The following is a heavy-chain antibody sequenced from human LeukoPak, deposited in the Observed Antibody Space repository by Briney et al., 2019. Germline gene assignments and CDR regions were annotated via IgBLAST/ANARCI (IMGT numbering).Heavy chain of an antibody. CDR2: IKQDGSEK. CDR1: GFTFSSYW. J-gene: IGHJ4*02. D-gene: IGHD3-22*01. V-gene: IGHV3-7*01. Sequence: GGSLRLSCAASGFTFSSYWMSWVRQAPGKGLEWVANIKQDGSEKYYVDSVKGRFTISRDNAKNSLYLQMNSLRAEDTAVYYCARDLVTMIVVPGGWGQGTLVTVSS. CDR3: ARDLVTMIVVPGG.